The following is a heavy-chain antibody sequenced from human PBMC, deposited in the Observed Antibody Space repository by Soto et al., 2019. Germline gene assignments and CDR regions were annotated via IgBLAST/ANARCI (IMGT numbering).Heavy chain of an antibody. CDR3: ARERGGVYLELRNSDFDY. J-gene: IGHJ4*02. CDR1: GYTFTSYY. Sequence: QVQLVQSGAEVKKPGASVKVSCKASGYTFTSYYMHWVRQAPGQGLEWMGIINPRGGSTSYAQKFQGRVPMTRDTSTSTVYMERSSLRSEDTAVYYCARERGGVYLELRNSDFDYWGQGTLVTVSS. CDR2: INPRGGST. D-gene: IGHD1-7*01. V-gene: IGHV1-46*03.